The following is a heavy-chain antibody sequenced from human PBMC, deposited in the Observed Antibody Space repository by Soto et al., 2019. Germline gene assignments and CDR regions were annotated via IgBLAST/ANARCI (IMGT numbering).Heavy chain of an antibody. CDR3: ARDDYSKGNWFDP. J-gene: IGHJ5*02. CDR1: GGSVSSGSYY. Sequence: SETLSLTCTVSGGSVSSGSYYWSWIRQPPGKGLEWIGYIYYSGSTNYKPSLKNQDTISVDTSKNKFSLRLSSVTAADTAVYYCARDDYSKGNWFDPWGQGTLVTVSS. D-gene: IGHD4-4*01. V-gene: IGHV4-61*01. CDR2: IYYSGST.